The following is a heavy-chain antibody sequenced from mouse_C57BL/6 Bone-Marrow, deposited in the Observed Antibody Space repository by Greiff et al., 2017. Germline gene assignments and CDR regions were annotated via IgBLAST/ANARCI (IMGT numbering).Heavy chain of an antibody. V-gene: IGHV5-6*02. D-gene: IGHD6-1*01. CDR1: GFTFSSYG. Sequence: DVMLVESGGDLVKPGGSLKLSCAASGFTFSSYGMSWVRQTPDKRLEWVATISSGGSYTYYPDSVKGRFTISRDNAKNTLYLQMSSLKSEDTAMYYCARHDAGNYFDYWGQGTTLTVSS. J-gene: IGHJ2*01. CDR3: ARHDAGNYFDY. CDR2: ISSGGSYT.